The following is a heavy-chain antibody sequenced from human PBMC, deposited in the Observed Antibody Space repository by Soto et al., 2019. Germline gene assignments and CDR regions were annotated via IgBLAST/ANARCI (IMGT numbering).Heavy chain of an antibody. Sequence: EVQLVESGGGLVQPGGSLRLSCAASGFTFSTYWMTWVRQPPGKGLEWVANMDQDGSERYYVDSVRGRFTVSRDNAKNSLSLQMNSLRAEDTAVYYCVCGGNFFIYWGQGTLVTVSP. V-gene: IGHV3-7*01. CDR1: GFTFSTYW. J-gene: IGHJ4*02. D-gene: IGHD3-16*01. CDR2: MDQDGSER. CDR3: VCGGNFFIY.